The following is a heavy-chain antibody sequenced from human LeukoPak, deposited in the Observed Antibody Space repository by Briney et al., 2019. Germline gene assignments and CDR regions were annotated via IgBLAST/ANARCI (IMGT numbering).Heavy chain of an antibody. V-gene: IGHV3-23*01. J-gene: IGHJ3*02. CDR3: ARTQWLVWAFDI. CDR2: ISGSGGST. Sequence: GGSLRLSCAASGFTFRSYAMSWVRQAPGKGLEWVSAISGSGGSTYYADSVKGRFTISRDNSKNTLFLQMNSLRAEDTAVYYCARTQWLVWAFDIWGQGTMVTVSS. CDR1: GFTFRSYA. D-gene: IGHD6-19*01.